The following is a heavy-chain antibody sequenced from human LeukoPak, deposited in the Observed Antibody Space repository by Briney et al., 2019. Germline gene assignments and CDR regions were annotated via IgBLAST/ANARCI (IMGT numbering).Heavy chain of an antibody. D-gene: IGHD6-6*01. J-gene: IGHJ4*02. CDR1: GYTFTSYY. V-gene: IGHV1-46*03. Sequence: SVKVSFKASGYTFTSYYMHWVRQAPGQGLEWMGIINPSGGSTSYAQKFQGRVTMTRDRSTSTDYMELSSLRSEDTAVYYCAREPHGDSSSFPSYFDYWGQGTLVSVSS. CDR3: AREPHGDSSSFPSYFDY. CDR2: INPSGGST.